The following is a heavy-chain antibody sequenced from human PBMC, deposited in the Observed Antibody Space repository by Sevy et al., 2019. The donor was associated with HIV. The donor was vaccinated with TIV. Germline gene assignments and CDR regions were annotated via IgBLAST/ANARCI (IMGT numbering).Heavy chain of an antibody. CDR1: GGSFSGYC. D-gene: IGHD2-15*01. V-gene: IGHV4-34*01. Sequence: SETLSLTCAVYGGSFSGYCWSWIRQPPGKGLEWIGEINHSGSTNYNPSLKSRVTISVDTSKNQFSLKLSSVTAADTAVYYCARGACSGGSCYSMDPTPFDYWGQGTLVTVSS. CDR2: INHSGST. CDR3: ARGACSGGSCYSMDPTPFDY. J-gene: IGHJ4*02.